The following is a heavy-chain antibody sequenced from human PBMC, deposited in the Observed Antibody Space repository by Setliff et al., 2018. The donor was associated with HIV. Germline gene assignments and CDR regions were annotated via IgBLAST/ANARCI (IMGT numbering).Heavy chain of an antibody. D-gene: IGHD2-15*01. J-gene: IGHJ4*02. CDR2: IRSRPFGGTT. Sequence: LRLSCLGSGFTFGEYGMSWFRQAPGKGLEWVGFIRSRPFGGTTEYAASVKGRFTISRDDSKSIAYLQMNSLKSADAAVYYCTRGMRPMVKRVPFDYWGQGTLVTVS. CDR1: GFTFGEYG. CDR3: TRGMRPMVKRVPFDY. V-gene: IGHV3-49*03.